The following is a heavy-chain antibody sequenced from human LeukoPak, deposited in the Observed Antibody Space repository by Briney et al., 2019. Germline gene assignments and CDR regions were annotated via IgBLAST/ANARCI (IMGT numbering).Heavy chain of an antibody. CDR3: ARSDSSGWLDY. J-gene: IGHJ4*02. CDR1: GYTFTAYY. D-gene: IGHD6-19*01. Sequence: WASAKVSCKASGYTFTAYYMHWVRQAPGQGLEWMGWINPNSGGSDYAQKFQGRVTMTRDTSISTAYMELSSLRSDDTAVYYCARSDSSGWLDYWGQGTLVTVSS. V-gene: IGHV1-2*02. CDR2: INPNSGGS.